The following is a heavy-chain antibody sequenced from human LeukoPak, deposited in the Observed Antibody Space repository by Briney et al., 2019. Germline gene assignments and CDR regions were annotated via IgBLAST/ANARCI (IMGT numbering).Heavy chain of an antibody. D-gene: IGHD2-21*02. Sequence: GASVKVSCKASGYTFTSYDINWVRQATGQGLEWMGWMNPNSGNTGYAQKFQGRVTMTRDTSISTAYMELSSLRSEDTAVYYCARGWSYCGGDCYSENYYYYGMDVWGQGTTVTVSS. CDR1: GYTFTSYD. V-gene: IGHV1-8*01. J-gene: IGHJ6*02. CDR2: MNPNSGNT. CDR3: ARGWSYCGGDCYSENYYYYGMDV.